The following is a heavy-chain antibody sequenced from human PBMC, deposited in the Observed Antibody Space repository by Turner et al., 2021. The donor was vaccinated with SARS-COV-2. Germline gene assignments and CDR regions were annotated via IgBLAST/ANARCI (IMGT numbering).Heavy chain of an antibody. Sequence: QLPLQGSGPGLVKPSGTLCLSCPVSGGSLSSSSSYWGWIREPPGKGREWIGNSCYSGSTYYNPARKSRATKSADTSKNQCTMKLSAVTAAETAGEYCARLMDTAMDYYGMDVWGQGTTVTVS. CDR2: SCYSGST. CDR1: GGSLSSSSSY. D-gene: IGHD5-18*01. J-gene: IGHJ6*02. CDR3: ARLMDTAMDYYGMDV. V-gene: IGHV4-39*01.